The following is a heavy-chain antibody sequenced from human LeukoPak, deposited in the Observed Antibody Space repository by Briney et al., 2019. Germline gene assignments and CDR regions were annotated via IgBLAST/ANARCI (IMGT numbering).Heavy chain of an antibody. Sequence: SVKVSCKASGGIFSSYAISWVRQAPGQGLEWMGGIIPIFGTANYAQKFQGRVTITADKSTSTAYMELSSLRSEDTAVYYCARGLAPRYYYGSGSYYNWFDPWGQGTLVTVSS. V-gene: IGHV1-69*06. D-gene: IGHD3-10*01. CDR3: ARGLAPRYYYGSGSYYNWFDP. CDR2: IIPIFGTA. CDR1: GGIFSSYA. J-gene: IGHJ5*02.